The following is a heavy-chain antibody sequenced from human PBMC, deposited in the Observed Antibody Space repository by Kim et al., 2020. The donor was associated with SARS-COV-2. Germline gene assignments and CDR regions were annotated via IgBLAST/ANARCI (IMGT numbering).Heavy chain of an antibody. CDR1: GGSFSGYY. CDR3: ASGRQIVLYGMDV. V-gene: IGHV4-34*01. D-gene: IGHD1-26*01. CDR2: INHSGST. Sequence: SETLSLTCAVYGGSFSGYYWSWIRQPPGKGLEWIGEINHSGSTNYNPSPKSRVTISVDTSKNQFSLKLSTVTAADTAVDYCASGRQIVLYGMDVWGQGTTVTVSS. J-gene: IGHJ6*02.